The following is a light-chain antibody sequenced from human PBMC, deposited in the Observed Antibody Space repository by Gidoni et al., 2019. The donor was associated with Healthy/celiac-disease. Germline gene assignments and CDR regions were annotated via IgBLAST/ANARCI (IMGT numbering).Light chain of an antibody. CDR1: SSNIGAGYD. CDR3: QSYDSSLSGWV. V-gene: IGLV1-40*01. Sequence: QSVLTHPPPVSGAPGQRVTIPCTGSSSNIGAGYDVPWYQQLPGTAPKLLIYGNSNRPSGVPDRFSGSKSGTSASLAITGLQAEDEADYYCQSYDSSLSGWVFGGGTKLTVL. J-gene: IGLJ3*02. CDR2: GNS.